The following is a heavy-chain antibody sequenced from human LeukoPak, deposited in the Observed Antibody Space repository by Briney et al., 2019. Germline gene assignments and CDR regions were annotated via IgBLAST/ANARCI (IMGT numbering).Heavy chain of an antibody. CDR2: ISAYNGNT. Sequence: ASVTVSCKASGYTFTSYGISWVRQAPGQGLEWMGWISAYNGNTNYAQKLQGRVTMTTDTSTSTAYMELRSPRSDDTAVYYCARDFYGMDVWGQGTTVTVSS. J-gene: IGHJ6*02. CDR3: ARDFYGMDV. V-gene: IGHV1-18*01. CDR1: GYTFTSYG.